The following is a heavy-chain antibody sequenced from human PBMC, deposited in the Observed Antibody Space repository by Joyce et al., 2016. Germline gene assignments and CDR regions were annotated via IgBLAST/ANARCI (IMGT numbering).Heavy chain of an antibody. Sequence: QVQLVQSGAEMKKTGASVKVSCKASGYTFTGYYLHWVRQAPGQGRGWMGRSNPNCVVTNYAQSFQGRVTRTSDTSITTASMELRRLRADDTAVYYCARLARPGPVRIQGLTLYYFDYWGQGTLVTVSS. V-gene: IGHV1-2*06. CDR3: ARLARPGPVRIQGLTLYYFDY. CDR1: GYTFTGYY. J-gene: IGHJ4*02. D-gene: IGHD3-10*01. CDR2: SNPNCVVT.